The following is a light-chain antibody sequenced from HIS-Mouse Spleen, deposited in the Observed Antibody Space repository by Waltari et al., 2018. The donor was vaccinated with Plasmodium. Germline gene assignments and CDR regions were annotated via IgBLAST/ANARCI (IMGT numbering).Light chain of an antibody. V-gene: IGLV3-10*01. CDR2: EDS. J-gene: IGLJ3*02. CDR3: YSTDSSGNHRV. CDR1: ALPTNY. Sequence: SYELTQQPSVSVSPGQTARIPCSGDALPTNYAYWYQQKSGQAPVLVIYEDSKRPSGIPERFSGSSSGTMATLTISGAQVEDEADYYCYSTDSSGNHRVFGGGTKLTVL.